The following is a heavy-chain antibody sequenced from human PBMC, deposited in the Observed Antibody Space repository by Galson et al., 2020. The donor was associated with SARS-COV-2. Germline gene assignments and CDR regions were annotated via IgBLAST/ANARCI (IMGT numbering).Heavy chain of an antibody. V-gene: IGHV3-23*01. CDR2: LSNSGDIT. D-gene: IGHD2-15*01. CDR1: GSTFYNYA. Sequence: GGSLRLSCAASGSTFYNYAMSWIRQAPGKGLECVSRLSNSGDITYYADSVKGRFTISRDNSKNTLYLQLDSLRAEDTAIYYCARLPRAGYCSGGACYSWGRGTLVTVSS. J-gene: IGHJ4*02. CDR3: ARLPRAGYCSGGACYS.